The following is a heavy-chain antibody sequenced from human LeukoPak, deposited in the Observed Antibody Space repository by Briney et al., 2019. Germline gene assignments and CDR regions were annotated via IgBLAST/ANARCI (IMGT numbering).Heavy chain of an antibody. CDR2: INPNSGGT. Sequence: AASVKVSCKASGYTFTGYYMHWVRQAPGQGLEWMGWINPNSGGTKYARKFQGRVTMTRDTSISTAYMELSRLRSDDTAVYYCARTGYSSTYRFTGDYWGQGTLVTVSS. CDR3: ARTGYSSTYRFTGDY. V-gene: IGHV1-2*02. D-gene: IGHD6-13*01. J-gene: IGHJ4*02. CDR1: GYTFTGYY.